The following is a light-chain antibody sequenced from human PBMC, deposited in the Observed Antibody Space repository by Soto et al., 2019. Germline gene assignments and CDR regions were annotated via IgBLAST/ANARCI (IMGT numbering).Light chain of an antibody. V-gene: IGKV3-15*01. J-gene: IGKJ5*01. Sequence: EIVMTQSPATLSVSPGERATLSCRASQSVSSNLAWYQQKPGQSPRLLIYDVSTRATDIPARFSGSGSGTEFTLNNSSLQSEDSAVYYCQQYNNWPPISFGQGTRLESK. CDR1: QSVSSN. CDR2: DVS. CDR3: QQYNNWPPIS.